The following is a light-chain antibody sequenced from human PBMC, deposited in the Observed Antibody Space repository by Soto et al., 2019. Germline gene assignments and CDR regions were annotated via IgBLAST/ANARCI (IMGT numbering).Light chain of an antibody. V-gene: IGKV1-5*01. CDR3: LQHNSYPRT. Sequence: DIQMTQSTSTLSGSVGDRVTITCRASQTISSWLAWYQQKPGKAPKLLIYLTYSLQTGVPSRFSGSGSGTEFSLTISSLQPEDSATYFCLQHNSYPRTFGQGTKVDI. CDR1: QTISSW. CDR2: LTY. J-gene: IGKJ1*01.